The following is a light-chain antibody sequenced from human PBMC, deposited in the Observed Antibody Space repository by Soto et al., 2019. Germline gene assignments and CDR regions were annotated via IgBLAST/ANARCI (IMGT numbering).Light chain of an antibody. V-gene: IGKV1-39*01. CDR1: QGISTY. CDR3: QQSYSTTWT. Sequence: DIQMTQSPSSLSASVGDRVTITCRASQGISTYLNWYQQKPGKAPKLLIYAASSLQSGVPSRFSGSESEKDFTLTISSLQPEDFANYSCQQSYSTTWTFGQGTKVDI. J-gene: IGKJ1*01. CDR2: AAS.